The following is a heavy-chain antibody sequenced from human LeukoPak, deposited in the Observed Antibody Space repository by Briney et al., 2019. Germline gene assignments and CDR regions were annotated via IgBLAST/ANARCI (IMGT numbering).Heavy chain of an antibody. CDR3: ASRPKAVRPYDAFDI. Sequence: SETLSLTCTVSGGSISSYYWSWIRQPPGKGLEWIGYIYYSGSTNYNPSLKSRVTISVDTSKNQFSLKLSSVTAADTAVYYCASRPKAVRPYDAFDIWGQGTMVTVSS. J-gene: IGHJ3*02. CDR2: IYYSGST. CDR1: GGSISSYY. V-gene: IGHV4-59*01. D-gene: IGHD3-10*01.